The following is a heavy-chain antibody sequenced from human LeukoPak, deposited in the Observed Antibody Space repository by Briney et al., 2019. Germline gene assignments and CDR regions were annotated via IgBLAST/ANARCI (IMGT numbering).Heavy chain of an antibody. CDR2: IKQDGSKK. CDR1: GFPFSSYW. CDR3: AKPHRIGENWFDP. D-gene: IGHD3-10*01. Sequence: GGSLRLSCVASGFPFSSYWMTWVRQAPGKGLEWVANIKQDGSKKSYVDSVKGRFTISRDNSKNTLYLQMNSLRAEDTAVYHCAKPHRIGENWFDPWGQETLVTVSS. J-gene: IGHJ5*02. V-gene: IGHV3-7*03.